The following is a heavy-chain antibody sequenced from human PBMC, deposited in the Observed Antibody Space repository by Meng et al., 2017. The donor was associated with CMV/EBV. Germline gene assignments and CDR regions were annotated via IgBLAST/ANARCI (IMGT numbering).Heavy chain of an antibody. D-gene: IGHD3-16*02. V-gene: IGHV4-39*01. J-gene: IGHJ5*02. CDR3: ARHSSMRLSCWFDP. CDR2: IYYSGST. CDR1: GGSISSSSYY. Sequence: ESLRLSCTVSGGSISSSSYYWGWIRQPPGKGLEWIGSIYYSGSTYYNPSLKSRVTISVDTSKNQFSLKLSSVTAADTAVYYCARHSSMRLSCWFDPWGQGTLVTVSS.